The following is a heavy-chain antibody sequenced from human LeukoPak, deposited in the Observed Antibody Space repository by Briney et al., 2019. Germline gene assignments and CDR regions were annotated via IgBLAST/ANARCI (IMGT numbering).Heavy chain of an antibody. CDR2: ISGSGDRT. D-gene: IGHD5-24*01. CDR1: GFTFSNYA. J-gene: IGHJ4*02. Sequence: GGSLRLSCAASGFTFSNYAMSWVRQAPGKGLEWVSAISGSGDRTYYADSVKGRFTISRDNSKNTLYLQMNSLRAEDTAVYYCARDQVNVEMATIIDYWGQGTLVTVSS. CDR3: ARDQVNVEMATIIDY. V-gene: IGHV3-23*01.